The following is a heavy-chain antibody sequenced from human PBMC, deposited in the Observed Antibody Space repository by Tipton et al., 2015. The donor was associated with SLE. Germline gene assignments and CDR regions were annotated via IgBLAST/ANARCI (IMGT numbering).Heavy chain of an antibody. J-gene: IGHJ4*01. Sequence: SLRLSCSASGFSFSNSAMNWVRQAPGKGLEWVSSISSGGGSTYYADPVKGRFTISRDNSRNTLYLQMNSLRAEDTAVYYCAKERSMAARGYFDYWGQGTLVSVSS. CDR2: ISSGGGST. CDR3: AKERSMAARGYFDY. D-gene: IGHD6-6*01. CDR1: GFSFSNSA. V-gene: IGHV3-23*01.